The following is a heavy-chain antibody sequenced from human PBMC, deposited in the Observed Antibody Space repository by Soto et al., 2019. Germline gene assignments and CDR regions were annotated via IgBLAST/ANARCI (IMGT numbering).Heavy chain of an antibody. CDR3: ARDDVLCDGGRCYGVPLDV. CDR2: IWYDGSNK. CDR1: GFTFSYYG. D-gene: IGHD2-15*01. V-gene: IGHV3-33*01. J-gene: IGHJ6*04. Sequence: GSLRLSCAASGFTFSYYGMHWVRQAPGKGLEWVATIWYDGSNKFYAYSAKGRFTVSRDSSKNTLDLQMNSLRAEDTAVYYCARDDVLCDGGRCYGVPLDVWGKGTTVTVSS.